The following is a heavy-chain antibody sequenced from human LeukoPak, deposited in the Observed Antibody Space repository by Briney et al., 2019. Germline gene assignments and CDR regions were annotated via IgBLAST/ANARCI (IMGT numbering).Heavy chain of an antibody. Sequence: ASVKVSCKASGYTFTSYGISWVRQAPGQGLEWMGRINPNSGGTNYAQKFQGRVTMTRDTSISTAYMELSRLRSDDTAVYYCARNLPPDYGTEFDPWGQGTLVTVSS. CDR1: GYTFTSYG. CDR3: ARNLPPDYGTEFDP. D-gene: IGHD4-17*01. J-gene: IGHJ5*02. V-gene: IGHV1-2*06. CDR2: INPNSGGT.